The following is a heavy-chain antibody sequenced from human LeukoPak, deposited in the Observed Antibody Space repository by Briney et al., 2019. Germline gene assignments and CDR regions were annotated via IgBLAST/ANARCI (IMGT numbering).Heavy chain of an antibody. Sequence: GGSLRLSCAASGFTFSSYAMHWVRQAPGKGLEWVAVISYDGSNKYYADSVKGRFTISRDNSKNTLYLQMNSLRAEDTAVYYCARGKRITIFGVVKGSYYFDYWGQGTLVTVSS. V-gene: IGHV3-30*04. CDR1: GFTFSSYA. J-gene: IGHJ4*02. D-gene: IGHD3-3*01. CDR2: ISYDGSNK. CDR3: ARGKRITIFGVVKGSYYFDY.